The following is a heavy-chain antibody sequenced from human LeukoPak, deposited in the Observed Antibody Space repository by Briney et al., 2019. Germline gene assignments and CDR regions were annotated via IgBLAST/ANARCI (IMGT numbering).Heavy chain of an antibody. CDR3: ARKIAVAGNYYYYYGMDV. CDR2: INHSGST. J-gene: IGHJ6*02. V-gene: IGHV4-34*01. Sequence: SETLSLTCAVYGGSFSGYYWSWIRQPPGKGLEWIGEINHSGSTNYNPSLKSRVTISVDTSKNQFSLKLSSVTAADTAVYYCARKIAVAGNYYYYYGMDVWGQGTTATVSS. CDR1: GGSFSGYY. D-gene: IGHD6-19*01.